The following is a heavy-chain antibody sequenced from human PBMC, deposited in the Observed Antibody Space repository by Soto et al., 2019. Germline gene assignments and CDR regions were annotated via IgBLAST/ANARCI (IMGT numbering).Heavy chain of an antibody. D-gene: IGHD3-10*01. J-gene: IGHJ4*02. CDR1: GFTFRKYA. V-gene: IGHV3-23*01. Sequence: EVQMLESGGGLVQPGGSLRLSCAATGFTFRKYAMSWVRQAPGKGLEWVSTISGTGGGTYYADAVKGRFAISRDNSKGTVDLQMNSLRVEDTATYYCAKEGSGVRGIIVSLIYGYWGQGVLVAVSS. CDR2: ISGTGGGT. CDR3: AKEGSGVRGIIVSLIYGY.